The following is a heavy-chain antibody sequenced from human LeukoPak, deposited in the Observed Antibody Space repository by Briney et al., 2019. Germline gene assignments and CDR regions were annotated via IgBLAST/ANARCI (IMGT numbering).Heavy chain of an antibody. CDR1: GFTFSSYA. CDR2: ISGSSGSA. Sequence: PGGSLRLSCAASGFTFSSYAMSWVRQAPGKGLEWVSGISGSSGSAYYADSVKGRFTISRDSSKNALYLQMNSLRAEDTAVYYCAKALRFLDWLSPFDYWGQGTLVTVSS. V-gene: IGHV3-23*01. D-gene: IGHD3-3*01. J-gene: IGHJ4*02. CDR3: AKALRFLDWLSPFDY.